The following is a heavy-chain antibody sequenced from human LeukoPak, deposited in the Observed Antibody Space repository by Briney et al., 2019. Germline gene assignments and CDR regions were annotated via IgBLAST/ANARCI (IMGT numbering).Heavy chain of an antibody. CDR2: IYTSGST. V-gene: IGHV4-4*07. CDR1: GGSISSYY. D-gene: IGHD3-10*01. Sequence: SETLSLTCTVSGGSISSYYWSWIRQPAGKGLEWIGRIYTSGSTNYNPSLKSRVTMSVDTSKNQFSLKLSSVTGADTAVYYCAREKVYYYGSGMTDYYYCYMDVWGKGTTVTVSS. CDR3: AREKVYYYGSGMTDYYYCYMDV. J-gene: IGHJ6*03.